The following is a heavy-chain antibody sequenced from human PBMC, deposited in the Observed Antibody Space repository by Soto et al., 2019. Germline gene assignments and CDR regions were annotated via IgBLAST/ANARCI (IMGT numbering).Heavy chain of an antibody. V-gene: IGHV3-23*01. CDR2: ISGSGGST. J-gene: IGHJ4*02. D-gene: IGHD2-2*01. CDR1: GITFTAYA. Sequence: VQLLESGGGLVQPGGSLRLSCAASGITFTAYAMSWVRQAPGKGLEWVSSISGSGGSTYYADSVKGRLTISRDNSTNTLYLQMNSLRAEDTAVYYCATIIIPAATNFYWGQGTLVTVSS. CDR3: ATIIIPAATNFY.